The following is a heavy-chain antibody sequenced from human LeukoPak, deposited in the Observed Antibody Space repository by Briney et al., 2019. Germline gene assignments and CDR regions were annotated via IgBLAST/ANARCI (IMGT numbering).Heavy chain of an antibody. CDR3: ARGEGGGYDILTGPFDY. CDR1: GYTFTSYY. D-gene: IGHD3-9*01. CDR2: INPSGGST. Sequence: GASVKVSCKASGYTFTSYYMHWVRQAPGQGLEWMGIINPSGGSTSYAQKFQGRVTMTRDMSTSTVYMELSSLRSEDTAVYYCARGEGGGYDILTGPFDYWGQGTLVTVSS. J-gene: IGHJ4*02. V-gene: IGHV1-46*01.